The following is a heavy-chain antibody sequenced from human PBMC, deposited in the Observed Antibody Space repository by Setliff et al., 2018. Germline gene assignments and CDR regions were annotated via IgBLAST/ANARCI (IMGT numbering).Heavy chain of an antibody. CDR1: GYTYTNYG. Sequence: RASVKVSCKASGYTYTNYGVTWVRQAPGQRLEWMGWINNYSFQIQTAQKFQDRVTITTDTSTNTASLEVRSLRSDDTAIYYCARINFYVSSGYYYAPDFWGQGTLVTVSS. V-gene: IGHV1-18*01. J-gene: IGHJ4*02. CDR2: INNYSFQI. CDR3: ARINFYVSSGYYYAPDF. D-gene: IGHD3-22*01.